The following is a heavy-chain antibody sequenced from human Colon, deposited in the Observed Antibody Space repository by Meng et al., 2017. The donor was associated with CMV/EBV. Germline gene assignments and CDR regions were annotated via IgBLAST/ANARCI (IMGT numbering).Heavy chain of an antibody. CDR3: ARGPLSGWQPD. V-gene: IGHV1-8*01. J-gene: IGHJ4*02. CDR1: TNSFRGQW. Sequence: GESLKISCHDTTNSFRGQWVAWVRQAPGQGLEWLGWVNPDTKTTRYSQKFEGRVAMTTDSSTNTVYMHLDGLTSDDTAVYYCARGPLSGWQPDWGQGTLVTVSS. CDR2: VNPDTKTT. D-gene: IGHD6-19*01.